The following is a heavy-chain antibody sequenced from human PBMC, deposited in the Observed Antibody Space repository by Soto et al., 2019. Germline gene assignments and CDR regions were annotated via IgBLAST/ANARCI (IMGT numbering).Heavy chain of an antibody. CDR1: SQSFSDYY. J-gene: IGHJ6*02. V-gene: IGHV4-34*01. CDR3: ATDSEDYYGMDV. CDR2: IDRSGRT. D-gene: IGHD2-15*01. Sequence: SETLSLTCTMYSQSFSDYYWNWIRQTPGKGLEWIGEIDRSGRTKYNPSLKSRVAISVDTSKNQFSLKVTSMTAADTAVYYWATDSEDYYGMDVWGQGTTVTVSS.